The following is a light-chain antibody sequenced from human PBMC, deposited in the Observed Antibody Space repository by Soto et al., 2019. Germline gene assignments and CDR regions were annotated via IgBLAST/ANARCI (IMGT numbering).Light chain of an antibody. V-gene: IGLV2-8*01. CDR2: EVS. CDR3: SSYAAIGGNNVVL. J-gene: IGLJ2*01. Sequence: QSVLTQPASVSGSPGQSITISCTGTSSDVGGFNYVSWYQQHPDNAPKVLMYEVSKRASGVPDRFSGSWSGNTAYLTVSGLQSDDEGDYYCSSYAAIGGNNVVLFGGGTKLTVL. CDR1: SSDVGGFNY.